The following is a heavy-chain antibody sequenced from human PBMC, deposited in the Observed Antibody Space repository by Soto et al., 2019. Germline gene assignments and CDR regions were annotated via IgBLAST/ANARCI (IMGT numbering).Heavy chain of an antibody. J-gene: IGHJ4*02. V-gene: IGHV3-30*18. CDR2: ISYDGSNK. D-gene: IGHD3-22*01. Sequence: QVQLVESGGGVVQPGRSLRLSCAASGFTFSSYGMHWVRQAPAKGLEWVAVISYDGSNKYYADSVKGRFTISRDNSKNTLYLQMNSLRAEDTAVYYCAKDYYYYDSSGYSPPGYWGQGTLVTVSS. CDR3: AKDYYYYDSSGYSPPGY. CDR1: GFTFSSYG.